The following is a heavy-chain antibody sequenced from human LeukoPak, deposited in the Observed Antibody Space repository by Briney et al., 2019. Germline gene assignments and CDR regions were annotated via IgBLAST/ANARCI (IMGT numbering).Heavy chain of an antibody. D-gene: IGHD1-26*01. CDR3: ARGPAPPFSGSYGDY. CDR2: INPNSGGT. CDR1: GYTFTGYY. J-gene: IGHJ4*02. Sequence: ASVKVSCKASGYTFTGYYMHWVRQAPGQGLEWMGWINPNSGGTNYAQKFQGWVTMTRDTSISTAYMELSRLRSDDTAVYYCARGPAPPFSGSYGDYWGRGTLVTVSS. V-gene: IGHV1-2*04.